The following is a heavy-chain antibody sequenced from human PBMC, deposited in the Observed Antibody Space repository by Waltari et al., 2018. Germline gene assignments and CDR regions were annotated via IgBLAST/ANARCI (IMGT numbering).Heavy chain of an antibody. CDR1: DYFIIRGYF. Sequence: QVQLQESGPGLVKPSATLSLTCAVSDYFIIRGYFWAWIRQPPGKGLEWIAHIYHTGSTSYNPSLGSRVTISVDTSKNQFSLKMTSVTAADTAIYYCARHSYSEPFHYWGQGTLVTVSS. D-gene: IGHD5-12*01. CDR3: ARHSYSEPFHY. CDR2: IYHTGST. J-gene: IGHJ4*02. V-gene: IGHV4-38-2*01.